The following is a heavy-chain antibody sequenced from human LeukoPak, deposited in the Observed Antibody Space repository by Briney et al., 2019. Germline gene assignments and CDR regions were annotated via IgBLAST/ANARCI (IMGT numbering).Heavy chain of an antibody. CDR2: IYYSGST. V-gene: IGHV4-61*01. D-gene: IGHD6-19*01. CDR3: ARGAPGWYFDY. J-gene: IGHJ4*02. CDR1: GGSISSSSYY. Sequence: SETLSLTCTVSGGSISSSSYYWSWIRQPPGKGLEWIGYIYYSGSTNYNPSLKSRVTISVDTSKNQFSLKLSSVTAADTAVYYCARGAPGWYFDYWGQGTLVTVSS.